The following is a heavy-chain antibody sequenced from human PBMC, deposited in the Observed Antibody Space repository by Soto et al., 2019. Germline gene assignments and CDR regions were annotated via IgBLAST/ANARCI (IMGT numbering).Heavy chain of an antibody. V-gene: IGHV1-46*01. CDR1: GYILSAYY. J-gene: IGHJ3*02. CDR2: INPSGGTT. Sequence: ASVKVSCKASGYILSAYYMHWVRQAPGQGLEWMGIINPSGGTTTYAQNFQGRVTMTRDTSTSTVYMELSSLTSEDTAMYYCARESDTMIVAGMAFDIWGQGTMVTVSS. D-gene: IGHD3-22*01. CDR3: ARESDTMIVAGMAFDI.